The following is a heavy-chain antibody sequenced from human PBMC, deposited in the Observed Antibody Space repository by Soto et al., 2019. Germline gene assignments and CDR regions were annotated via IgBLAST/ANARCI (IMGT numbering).Heavy chain of an antibody. J-gene: IGHJ5*02. Sequence: EVQLVESGGGLVQPGGSLRLSCAASGFAFSDYFIDWVRQAPGKGLEWVWRVRNRVRGYTTEYAASVKGRFTISRDDAKNSVYLQMNSLRTADTSAYYCVRDRSWSYESWRLCTLVTVSS. V-gene: IGHV3-72*01. CDR1: GFAFSDYF. D-gene: IGHD1-26*01. CDR3: VRDRSWSYES. CDR2: VRNRVRGYTT.